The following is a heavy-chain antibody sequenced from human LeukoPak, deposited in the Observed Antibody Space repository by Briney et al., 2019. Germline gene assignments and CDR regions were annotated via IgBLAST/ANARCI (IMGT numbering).Heavy chain of an antibody. CDR2: IYTSGTT. CDR1: GGSLSSDSYY. CDR3: AGGGDYYESSGYSY. J-gene: IGHJ4*02. V-gene: IGHV4-61*02. Sequence: SETLSLTCTVSGGSLSSDSYYWSWIRQPAGKGLEWIGRIYTSGTTNYNPSLKSRVTISGDTSKNQFSLKLSSVTAADTAVYYCAGGGDYYESSGYSYWGQGTLVTVSS. D-gene: IGHD3-22*01.